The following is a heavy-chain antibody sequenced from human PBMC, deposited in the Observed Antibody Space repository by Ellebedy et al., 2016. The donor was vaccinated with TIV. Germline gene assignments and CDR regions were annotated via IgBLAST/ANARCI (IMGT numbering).Heavy chain of an antibody. CDR2: INWHSGTI. CDR1: GFNFDDFA. D-gene: IGHD3-10*01. CDR3: AKATMARYYYFGMDV. Sequence: GGSLRLSXAASGFNFDDFAMYWVRQAPGKGLEWASGINWHSGTIGYADSVKGRFTITRDNAKDSLYLQMDSLREEDTALYYCAKATMARYYYFGMDVWGQGTTVIVSS. V-gene: IGHV3-9*01. J-gene: IGHJ6*02.